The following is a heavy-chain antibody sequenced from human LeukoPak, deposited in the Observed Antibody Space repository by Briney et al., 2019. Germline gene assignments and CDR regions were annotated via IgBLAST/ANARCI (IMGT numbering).Heavy chain of an antibody. CDR2: ISYDGSNK. CDR3: ARETVDGALVFDY. Sequence: PGGSLRLSCAASGFTFSSYAMHWVRQAPGKGLEWVAVISYDGSNKYYADSVKGRFTISRDNSKNTLYLQMNSLRAEDTAVYYCARETVDGALVFDYWGQGTLVTVSS. CDR1: GFTFSSYA. D-gene: IGHD6-19*01. V-gene: IGHV3-30*04. J-gene: IGHJ4*02.